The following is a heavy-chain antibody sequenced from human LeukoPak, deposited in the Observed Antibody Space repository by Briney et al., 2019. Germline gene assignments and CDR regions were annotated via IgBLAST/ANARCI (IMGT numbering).Heavy chain of an antibody. V-gene: IGHV3-48*03. CDR1: GFTFSSYE. CDR2: ISSSGSTI. Sequence: GGSLRLSSAASGFTFSSYEMNWVRQAPGKGLEWVSYISSSGSTIYYADSVKGRFTISRDNAKNSLYLQMNSLRAEDTAVYYCARDLEHYYDSSGYYYRAEYFQHWGQGTLVTVSS. D-gene: IGHD3-22*01. J-gene: IGHJ1*01. CDR3: ARDLEHYYDSSGYYYRAEYFQH.